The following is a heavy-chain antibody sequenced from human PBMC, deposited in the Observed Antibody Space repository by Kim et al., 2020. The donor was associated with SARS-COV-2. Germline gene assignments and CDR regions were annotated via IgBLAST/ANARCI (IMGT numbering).Heavy chain of an antibody. D-gene: IGHD3-10*01. CDR2: IYDSGTT. J-gene: IGHJ4*02. V-gene: IGHV4-31*01. Sequence: SETLSLTCTVSGGSISSGAYYWSWIPQHTGKGLEWIGYIYDSGTTYSNSSLKSLVTLSVDTSKTQFSLKLSSLTAAATGVYYCARTPTLLWPFDFYYWGQGTLVTVSS. CDR1: GGSISSGAYY. CDR3: ARTPTLLWPFDFYY.